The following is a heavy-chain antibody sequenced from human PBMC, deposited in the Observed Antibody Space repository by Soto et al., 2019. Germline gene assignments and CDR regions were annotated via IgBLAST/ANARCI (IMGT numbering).Heavy chain of an antibody. CDR1: GFSFSSYW. CDR2: INIDGSIS. V-gene: IGHV3-74*01. D-gene: IGHD3-10*01. CDR3: ASGADYNTNYIPFDP. Sequence: PGGSLSLSCAASGFSFSSYWMHWVRQAPGKGLVWVSGINIDGSISDYADSVKGRFTISRDNAKNTLYLQMNSLGAEDTGLYYCASGADYNTNYIPFDPWGQGTLVTVSS. J-gene: IGHJ5*02.